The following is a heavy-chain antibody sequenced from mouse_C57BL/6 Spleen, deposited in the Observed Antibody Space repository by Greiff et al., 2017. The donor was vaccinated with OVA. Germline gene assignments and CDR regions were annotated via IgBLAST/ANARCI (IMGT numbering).Heavy chain of an antibody. Sequence: QVQLQQPGAELVRPGSSVKLSCKASGYTFTSSWMHWVKQRPIQVLEWLGNLAPSDSETHYNHKFKDKATLTVDKSSSTAYMQLSSLTSEDSAVYYCAREGVYDYDVLFAYWGQGTLVTVSA. V-gene: IGHV1-52*01. D-gene: IGHD2-4*01. CDR3: AREGVYDYDVLFAY. CDR1: GYTFTSSW. J-gene: IGHJ3*01. CDR2: LAPSDSET.